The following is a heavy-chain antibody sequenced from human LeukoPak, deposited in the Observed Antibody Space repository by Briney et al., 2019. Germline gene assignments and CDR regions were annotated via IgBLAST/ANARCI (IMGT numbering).Heavy chain of an antibody. D-gene: IGHD3-3*01. V-gene: IGHV3-23*01. CDR3: AKDGLGGFWRGLHMDV. CDR1: GFTFSSYA. J-gene: IGHJ6*04. CDR2: ISGSGGST. Sequence: PGGSLRLSCAASGFTFSSYAMSWVRQAPGKGLEWVSAISGSGGSTYYADSVKGRFTISRDNSKNTLYLQMNSLRAEDTAVYYCAKDGLGGFWRGLHMDVWGKGTTVTVSS.